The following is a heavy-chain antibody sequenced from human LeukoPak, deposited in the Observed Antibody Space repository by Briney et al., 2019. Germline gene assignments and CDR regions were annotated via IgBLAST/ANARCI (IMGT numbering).Heavy chain of an antibody. CDR2: IRYDGSNK. V-gene: IGHV3-30*02. CDR3: AKGSSIAAVRGG. D-gene: IGHD6-6*01. J-gene: IGHJ4*02. CDR1: GFTFSNAW. Sequence: GGSLRLSCAASGFTFSNAWMSWVRQAPGKGLEWVAFIRYDGSNKYYADSVKGRFTISRDSSKNTLYLQMNSLRAEDTAVYYCAKGSSIAAVRGGWGQGTLVTVSS.